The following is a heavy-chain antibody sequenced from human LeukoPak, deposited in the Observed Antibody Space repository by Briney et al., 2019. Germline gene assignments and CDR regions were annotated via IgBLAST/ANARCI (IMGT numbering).Heavy chain of an antibody. CDR2: ISGSGGST. J-gene: IGHJ4*02. CDR1: GFTFDDYA. Sequence: GGSLRLSCAASGFTFDDYAMHWVRQAPGKGLEWVSGISGSGGSTYYADSVKGRFTISRDNSKNTLYLQMNSLRAEDTAVYYCAKGATIFGTIRLLDYWGQGTLVTVSS. V-gene: IGHV3-23*01. CDR3: AKGATIFGTIRLLDY. D-gene: IGHD3-3*01.